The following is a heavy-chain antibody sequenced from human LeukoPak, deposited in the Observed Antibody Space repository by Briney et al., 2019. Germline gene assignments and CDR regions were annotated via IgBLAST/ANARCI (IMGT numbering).Heavy chain of an antibody. CDR2: IYYSGST. CDR3: ARSGDYVGAFDI. Sequence: SETLSLTCTVSGGSISSSSYYWGWIRQPPGKGLEWIGSIYYSGSTYYNPSLKSRVTISVDTSKNQFSLKLSSVTAADTAVYYCARSGDYVGAFDIWGQGTMVTVSS. V-gene: IGHV4-39*07. J-gene: IGHJ3*02. CDR1: GGSISSSSYY. D-gene: IGHD4-17*01.